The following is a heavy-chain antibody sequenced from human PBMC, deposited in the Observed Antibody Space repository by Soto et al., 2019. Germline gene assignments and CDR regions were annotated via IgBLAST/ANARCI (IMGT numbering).Heavy chain of an antibody. J-gene: IGHJ6*03. Sequence: QVQLVESGGGVVQPGRSLRLSCAASGFTFSSYGMHWVRQAPGKGLEWVAVIWYDGSNKYYADSVKGRFTISRDNSKNTLYLQMYSLRADDTAVYYCARPCLEWLLPYYYYYMDVWGKGTTVTVSS. D-gene: IGHD3-3*01. CDR1: GFTFSSYG. CDR2: IWYDGSNK. V-gene: IGHV3-33*01. CDR3: ARPCLEWLLPYYYYYMDV.